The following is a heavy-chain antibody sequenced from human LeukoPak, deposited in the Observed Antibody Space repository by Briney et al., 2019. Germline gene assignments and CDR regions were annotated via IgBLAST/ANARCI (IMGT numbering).Heavy chain of an antibody. Sequence: SETLSLTCTVSGGSISSYYWSWIRQPPGRGLEWIGYIHYSGSTNYNPSLRSRVTISVDTSKNQFSLKLSSVTAADTAVYYCAREYSSSSGKTFDIWGQGTMVTVSS. CDR3: AREYSSSSGKTFDI. CDR2: IHYSGST. V-gene: IGHV4-59*01. D-gene: IGHD6-6*01. J-gene: IGHJ3*02. CDR1: GGSISSYY.